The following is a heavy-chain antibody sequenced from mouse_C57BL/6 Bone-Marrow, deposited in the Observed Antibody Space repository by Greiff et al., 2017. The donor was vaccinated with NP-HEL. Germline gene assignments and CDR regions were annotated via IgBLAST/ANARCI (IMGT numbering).Heavy chain of an antibody. V-gene: IGHV14-4*01. D-gene: IGHD2-4*01. CDR1: GFNIKDDY. CDR2: IDPENGDT. Sequence: EVMLVESGAELVRPGASVKLSCTASGFNIKDDYMHWVKQRPEQGLEWIGWIDPENGDTEYASKFQGKATITADTSSNTAYLQLSSLTSEDTAVYYCTTWGLPDYWGQGTTLTVSS. J-gene: IGHJ2*01. CDR3: TTWGLPDY.